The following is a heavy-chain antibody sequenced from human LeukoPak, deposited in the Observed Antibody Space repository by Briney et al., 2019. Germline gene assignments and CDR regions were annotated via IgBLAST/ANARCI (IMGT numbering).Heavy chain of an antibody. Sequence: GGSLRFSGAASGFTFSNYGMSWVPQAPGKGRKGFSTISGSGSATYNAGSVKGRFTTSRDNSNNTLYLQMNSLRAEDTAVYYCAKTEAPAAIRAGSDYWGQGTLVTVSS. CDR1: GFTFSNYG. V-gene: IGHV3-23*01. CDR3: AKTEAPAAIRAGSDY. CDR2: ISGSGSAT. J-gene: IGHJ4*02. D-gene: IGHD2-2*02.